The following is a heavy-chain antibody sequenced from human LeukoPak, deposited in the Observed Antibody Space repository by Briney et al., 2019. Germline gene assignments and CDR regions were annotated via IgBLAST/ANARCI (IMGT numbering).Heavy chain of an antibody. CDR1: GYTFTNYG. V-gene: IGHV1-18*01. D-gene: IGHD3-22*01. CDR2: ISGYNGNA. CDR3: AREVDDYHSRDYSIDAFDI. J-gene: IGHJ3*02. Sequence: ASVKVSCKASGYTFTNYGISWVRQAPGQGLEWMGWISGYNGNANYDEKVHDRVTMTTDTSTSTAYMERRSLRSDDTAVYYCAREVDDYHSRDYSIDAFDIWGQGTMVTVSS.